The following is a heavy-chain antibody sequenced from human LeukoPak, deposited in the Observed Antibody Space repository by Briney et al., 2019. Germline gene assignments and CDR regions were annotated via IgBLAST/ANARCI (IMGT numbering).Heavy chain of an antibody. CDR2: ISSSSSYI. CDR1: GFTFSSYS. V-gene: IGHV3-21*01. J-gene: IGHJ4*02. D-gene: IGHD1-26*01. Sequence: GGSLRLSCAASGFTFSSYSMNWVRQAPGKGLEWVSSISSSSSYIYYADSVKGRFTISRDNAKNSLYLQMSSLRAEDTAVYYCARASGSYYGYWGQGTLVTVSS. CDR3: ARASGSYYGY.